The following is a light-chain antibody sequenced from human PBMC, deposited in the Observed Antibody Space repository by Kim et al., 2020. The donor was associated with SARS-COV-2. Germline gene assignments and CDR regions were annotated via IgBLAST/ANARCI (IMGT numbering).Light chain of an antibody. Sequence: EIVLTQSPATLSVSPGERATLSCRASQTISTKLAWYQQKPGQAPRLLIYSASTRATGIPARFSGSGSGTEFTLTISSLQSEDFALYYCQQYNNWPLTFGGGTEVDIK. V-gene: IGKV3-15*01. CDR3: QQYNNWPLT. CDR1: QTISTK. CDR2: SAS. J-gene: IGKJ4*01.